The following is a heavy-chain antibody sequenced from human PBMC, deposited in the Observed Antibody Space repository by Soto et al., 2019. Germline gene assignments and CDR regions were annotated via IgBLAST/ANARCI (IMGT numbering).Heavy chain of an antibody. CDR1: GYTFTGYY. Sequence: ASVKVSCKASGYTFTGYYMHWVRQAPGQGLEWMGWINPNSGGTNYAQKFQGRVTMTRDTSISTAYMELSRLRSDDTAVYYYARDPYSSGWYYFDYWGQGTLVTVSS. CDR3: ARDPYSSGWYYFDY. V-gene: IGHV1-2*02. D-gene: IGHD6-19*01. J-gene: IGHJ4*02. CDR2: INPNSGGT.